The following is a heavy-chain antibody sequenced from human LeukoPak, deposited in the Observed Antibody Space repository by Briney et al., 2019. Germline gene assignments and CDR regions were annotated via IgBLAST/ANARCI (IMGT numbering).Heavy chain of an antibody. CDR3: ARSHSVWTSFDY. J-gene: IGHJ4*02. Sequence: SETLSLTCTGFGGSISSYYWSWIRQPPGKGLEWIGYIYYSGSTNYNPSLKSRVTISVDTSKNQFSLKLRSVTAADTAVYYCARSHSVWTSFDYWGQGTLVTVSS. V-gene: IGHV4-59*01. D-gene: IGHD3/OR15-3a*01. CDR1: GGSISSYY. CDR2: IYYSGST.